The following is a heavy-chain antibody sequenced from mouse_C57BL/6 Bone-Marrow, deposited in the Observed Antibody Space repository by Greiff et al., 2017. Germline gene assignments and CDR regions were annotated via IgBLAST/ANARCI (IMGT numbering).Heavy chain of an antibody. CDR1: GFTFSSYA. D-gene: IGHD1-1*01. CDR3: TRFNYGYAMDY. V-gene: IGHV5-9-1*02. CDR2: ISSGGDYI. J-gene: IGHJ4*01. Sequence: EVKLVESGEGLVKPGGSLKLSCAASGFTFSSYAMSWVRQTPEKRLEWVAYISSGGDYIYYADTVKGRFTISRDNARNTLYLQMSSLKSEDTAMYYCTRFNYGYAMDYWGQGTSVTVSS.